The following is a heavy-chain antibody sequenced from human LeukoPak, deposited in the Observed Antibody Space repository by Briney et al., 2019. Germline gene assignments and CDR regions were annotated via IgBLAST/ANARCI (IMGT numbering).Heavy chain of an antibody. D-gene: IGHD6-19*01. CDR3: LKAPNSGWYSPWFDP. V-gene: IGHV3-64D*06. CDR2: ISSTGGGT. Sequence: GGSLRLSCSASGFTFSNYAIHWVRQAPGKGLEYVTAISSTGGGTFYADSVKGRFTISRDNSKNMIYLQMSSLRPEDTAVYYCLKAPNSGWYSPWFDPWGQGILVTVSS. CDR1: GFTFSNYA. J-gene: IGHJ5*02.